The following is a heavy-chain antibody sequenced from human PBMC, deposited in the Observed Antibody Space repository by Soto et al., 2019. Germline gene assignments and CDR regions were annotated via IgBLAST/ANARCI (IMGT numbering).Heavy chain of an antibody. CDR1: GFTFSSYA. J-gene: IGHJ6*02. V-gene: IGHV3-23*01. Sequence: GGSLRLSCAASGFTFSSYAMSWVRQAPGKGLEWVSAISGSGGSTYYADSVKGRFTISRDNSKNTLYLQMNSLRAEDTAVYYCAKHSSGYGHYYGMDVWGQGTTVTVSS. CDR3: AKHSSGYGHYYGMDV. CDR2: ISGSGGST. D-gene: IGHD3-22*01.